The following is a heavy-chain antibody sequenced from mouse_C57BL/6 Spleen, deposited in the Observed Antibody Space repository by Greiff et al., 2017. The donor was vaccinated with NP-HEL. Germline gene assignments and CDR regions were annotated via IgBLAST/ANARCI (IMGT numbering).Heavy chain of an antibody. J-gene: IGHJ4*01. CDR2: IRPKANGSTT. V-gene: IGHV7-3*01. Sequence: EVHLVESGGGLVQPGGSLSLSCAASGFTFPDYYMSWVRQPPGKALEWLGFIRPKANGSTTEYSASVKGRFTISRENSQSILYLQMNALRAEDSATYYCASLLRRAMDYWGQGTSVTVSS. D-gene: IGHD1-1*01. CDR1: GFTFPDYY. CDR3: ASLLRRAMDY.